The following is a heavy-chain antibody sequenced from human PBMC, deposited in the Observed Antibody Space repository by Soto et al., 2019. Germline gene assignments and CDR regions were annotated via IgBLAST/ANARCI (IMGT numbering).Heavy chain of an antibody. CDR1: GFTFRTYG. V-gene: IGHV3-23*01. CDR2: ISGSGGST. J-gene: IGHJ4*02. D-gene: IGHD3-16*01. CDR3: ARGWGAYAMDY. Sequence: EVQLLESGGGWVQPGGSLRLSCAASGFTFRTYGMSWVRQAPGKGLEWVSSISGSGGSTYYADSVKGRFTISRDNSRKTLDLQMNSLKAEDTDVHYCARGWGAYAMDYWGQGTLVTVSS.